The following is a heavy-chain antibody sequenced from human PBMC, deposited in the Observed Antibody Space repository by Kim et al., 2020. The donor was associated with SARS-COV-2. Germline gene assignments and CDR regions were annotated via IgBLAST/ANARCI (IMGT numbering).Heavy chain of an antibody. J-gene: IGHJ6*02. CDR2: IIPIFGTA. CDR3: ASDLTLHYDILTRYGMDV. CDR1: GGTFSSYA. D-gene: IGHD3-9*01. Sequence: SVKVSCKASGGTFSSYAISWVRQAPGQGLEWMGGIIPIFGTANYAQKFQGRVTITADESTSTAYMELSSLRSEDTAVYYCASDLTLHYDILTRYGMDVWGQGTTVTVSS. V-gene: IGHV1-69*13.